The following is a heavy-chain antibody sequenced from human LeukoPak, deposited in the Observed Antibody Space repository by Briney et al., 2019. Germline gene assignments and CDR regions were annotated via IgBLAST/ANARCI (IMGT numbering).Heavy chain of an antibody. D-gene: IGHD5-18*01. J-gene: IGHJ4*02. CDR1: GFTFSSYS. CDR3: ARVLGRYSYGRSVVDY. CDR2: ISSSSSYI. V-gene: IGHV3-21*01. Sequence: PGGSLRLSCAASGFTFSSYSMNWVRQAPGKGLEWVSSISSSSSYIYYADSVKGRFTISRDNAKNSLYLQMNSLRAEDTAVYYCARVLGRYSYGRSVVDYWGQGTLVTVSS.